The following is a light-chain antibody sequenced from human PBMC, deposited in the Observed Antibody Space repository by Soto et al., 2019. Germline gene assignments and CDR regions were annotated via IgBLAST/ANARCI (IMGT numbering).Light chain of an antibody. CDR3: QQYNSYSPWT. CDR1: QNIRSR. J-gene: IGKJ1*01. V-gene: IGKV1-5*01. CDR2: DAS. Sequence: DFQMTQSASTLSASLGDRVTITCRASQNIRSRLAWFQQKPAKAPKLLVYDASSLESGVPQRFSGSGSGTEFTPTISSLQTDDFATYYCQQYNSYSPWTFGQGTKVDIK.